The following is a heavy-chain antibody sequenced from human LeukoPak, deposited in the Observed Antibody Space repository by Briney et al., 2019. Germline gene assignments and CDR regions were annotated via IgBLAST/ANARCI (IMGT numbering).Heavy chain of an antibody. CDR3: ATPRSSYYYYGMDV. V-gene: IGHV3-23*01. CDR1: GFIFSSYA. J-gene: IGHJ6*02. Sequence: GSPRLSCAASGFIFSSYAMSWVRQAPGKGLEWVSAISGGGDNTYYAASVKGRFTTTRDNSKNTLYLQMNSLRAEDTALYYCATPRSSYYYYGMDVWGQGTTVIVSS. CDR2: ISGGGDNT.